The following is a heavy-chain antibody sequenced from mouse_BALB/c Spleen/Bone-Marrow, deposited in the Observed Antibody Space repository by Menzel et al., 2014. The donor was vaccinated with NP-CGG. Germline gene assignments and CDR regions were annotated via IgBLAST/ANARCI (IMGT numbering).Heavy chain of an antibody. CDR2: IDTSDSYT. CDR3: ARTGYDYYFDY. J-gene: IGHJ2*01. D-gene: IGHD2-4*01. CDR1: GYTFTDYW. Sequence: QVQLQQSGAELVMPGASVKMSCKASGYTFTDYWMHWVKQRPGQGLEWIGAIDTSDSYTSYNQKFKGKATLTVDESSSTAYMQLSSLTSEESAVYYCARTGYDYYFDYWGQGTTLTVSS. V-gene: IGHV1-69*01.